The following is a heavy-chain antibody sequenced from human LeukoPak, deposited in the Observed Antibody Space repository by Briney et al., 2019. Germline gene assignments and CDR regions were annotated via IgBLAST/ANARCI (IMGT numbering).Heavy chain of an antibody. CDR1: GFTFSIYA. CDR3: AKGGPPGDTNRFDH. V-gene: IGHV3-30*04. Sequence: GRSLRLSCATSGFTFSIYAMHWVRHAPGKGLEWVALLAYDGTNKYYADSVKGRFTISRDNSKNTVYLQMNSLKYEDAAVYYCAKGGPPGDTNRFDHWGQGTLVSVSS. CDR2: LAYDGTNK. D-gene: IGHD2-8*01. J-gene: IGHJ4*02.